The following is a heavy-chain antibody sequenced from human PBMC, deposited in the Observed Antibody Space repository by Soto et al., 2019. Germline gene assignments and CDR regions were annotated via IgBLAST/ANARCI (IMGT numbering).Heavy chain of an antibody. Sequence: GASVKVSCKASGYTFTSYGISWVRQAPGQGLEWMGWISAYNGNTNYAQKLQGRVTMTTDTSTSTAYMELRSLRSDDTAVYYCARGALDFAWLLYLDYWGQGTLVTVSS. CDR2: ISAYNGNT. J-gene: IGHJ4*02. V-gene: IGHV1-18*01. CDR1: GYTFTSYG. D-gene: IGHD3-9*01. CDR3: ARGALDFAWLLYLDY.